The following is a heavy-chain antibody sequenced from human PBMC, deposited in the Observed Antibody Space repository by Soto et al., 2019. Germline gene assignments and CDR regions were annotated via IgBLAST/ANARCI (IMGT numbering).Heavy chain of an antibody. CDR3: ARGRRIAFFPPARSYYVFDY. Sequence: QVQLHQWGAGLLKPSETLSLTCAVYGGSLSDFYWGWIRQPPGKGLEWIVELHRGGTTNYNPSLKSRVNIVVDTSTIQFSLNLTSVTAPESGIYFCARGRRIAFFPPARSYYVFDYWGQGVLVTVSS. CDR1: GGSLSDFY. D-gene: IGHD1-26*01. J-gene: IGHJ4*02. CDR2: LHRGGTT. V-gene: IGHV4-34*01.